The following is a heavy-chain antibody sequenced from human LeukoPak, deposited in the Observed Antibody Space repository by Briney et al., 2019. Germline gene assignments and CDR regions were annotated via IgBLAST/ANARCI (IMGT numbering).Heavy chain of an antibody. CDR1: GASVSDYS. V-gene: IGHV4-59*02. CDR3: ARTIHYDRIATYFDY. Sequence: SETLSLTCTVSGASVSDYSWTWIRQPPGKGLEWIGNISYSGSTTYNPSLKSRVTISVDTSKTQFSLQLDSVTAADTAVYYCARTIHYDRIATYFDYWGQGTLVTVSS. J-gene: IGHJ4*02. D-gene: IGHD3-22*01. CDR2: ISYSGST.